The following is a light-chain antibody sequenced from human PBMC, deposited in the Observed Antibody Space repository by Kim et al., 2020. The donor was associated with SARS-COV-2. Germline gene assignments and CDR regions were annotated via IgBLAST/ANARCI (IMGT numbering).Light chain of an antibody. Sequence: EIVLTQSPGTLSLSPGERATLSCRASQTVTNNYLTWYQQTPGQPPRLLIHSASTRATGIPDRFSGSGSGTDFTLTISRLEPEYFAVYYCHQSNYSPHSFGQGTKLEI. J-gene: IGKJ2*03. V-gene: IGKV3-20*01. CDR1: QTVTNNY. CDR2: SAS. CDR3: HQSNYSPHS.